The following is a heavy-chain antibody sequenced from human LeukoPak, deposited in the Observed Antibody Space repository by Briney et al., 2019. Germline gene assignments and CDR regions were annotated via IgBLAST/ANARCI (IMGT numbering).Heavy chain of an antibody. CDR3: ARGPLVRVDY. D-gene: IGHD6-6*01. Sequence: GGSLRLSCAASGFTFDDYFMHWVRQAPGKGLEWVSGISWNSGSIVYADSVKGRFTISRDNAKSSLYLQMNSLRAEDTAVYYCARGPLVRVDYWGQGTLVTVSS. V-gene: IGHV3-9*01. J-gene: IGHJ4*02. CDR1: GFTFDDYF. CDR2: ISWNSGSI.